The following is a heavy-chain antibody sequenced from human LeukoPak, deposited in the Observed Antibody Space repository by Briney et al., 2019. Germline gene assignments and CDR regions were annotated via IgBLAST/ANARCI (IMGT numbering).Heavy chain of an antibody. CDR3: ASGPKGDY. CDR1: GYSISSGYY. J-gene: IGHJ4*02. Sequence: PSETLSLTCAVSGYSISSGYYWGWIRQPPGKGLEWIGSIYHSGSTYYNPSLKSRVSMSVDTSKNQFSLNLSSVTAADTAVYYCASGPKGDYWGQGTLVTVSS. CDR2: IYHSGST. V-gene: IGHV4-38-2*01.